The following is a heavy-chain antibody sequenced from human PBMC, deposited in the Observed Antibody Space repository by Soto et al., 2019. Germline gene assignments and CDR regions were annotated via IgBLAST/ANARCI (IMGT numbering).Heavy chain of an antibody. CDR1: GYTFTSYG. Sequence: GASVKVSCKAFGYTFTSYGISWVRQAPGQGLEWMGWISAYNGNTNYAQKLQGRVTMTTDTSTSTAYMELRSLRSDDTAVYYCARDWYCSGGSCYTRGIDYWGQGTLVTVSS. D-gene: IGHD2-15*01. J-gene: IGHJ4*02. CDR3: ARDWYCSGGSCYTRGIDY. CDR2: ISAYNGNT. V-gene: IGHV1-18*01.